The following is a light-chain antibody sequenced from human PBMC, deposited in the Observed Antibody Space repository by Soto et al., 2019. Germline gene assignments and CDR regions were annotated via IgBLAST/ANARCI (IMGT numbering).Light chain of an antibody. J-gene: IGLJ2*01. Sequence: QSALTQPASVSGSPGQSITISCTGTSSDVGGYNYVSWYLQHPGKAPKLMIYEVSNRPSGVSNRFSGSKSGNTASLTISGRQAEDEADYYCSSYTSSSTVVFGGGTTLTVL. CDR1: SSDVGGYNY. V-gene: IGLV2-14*01. CDR2: EVS. CDR3: SSYTSSSTVV.